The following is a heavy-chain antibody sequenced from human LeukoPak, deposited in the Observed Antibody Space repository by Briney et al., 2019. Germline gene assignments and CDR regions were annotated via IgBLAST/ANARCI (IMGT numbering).Heavy chain of an antibody. J-gene: IGHJ2*01. V-gene: IGHV3-20*04. CDR3: ARSMTTVTTRFFDL. CDR2: FNWNGVGT. Sequence: GGPLGLSWAASGFTFDVYGWIWVRQAPGKGLEGAPYFNWNGVGTAYADAVKGQFTITRDKDKNSLYLQMNSLRAEDTALYYCARSMTTVTTRFFDLWGRGTLVTVSS. D-gene: IGHD4-17*01. CDR1: GFTFDVYG.